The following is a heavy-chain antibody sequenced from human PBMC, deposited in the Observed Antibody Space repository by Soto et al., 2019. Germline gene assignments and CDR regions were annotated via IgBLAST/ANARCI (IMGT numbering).Heavy chain of an antibody. CDR2: ISSNGGST. CDR3: ARDTISGSYCFDY. D-gene: IGHD1-26*01. CDR1: GFTFSRYV. Sequence: EVQLVESGGGLVQPGGSLRLSCAASGFTFSRYVMYWVRQAPGKGLEYVSAISSNGGSTYYANYVKGRFTISRDNSKNTLYLQMGSLRAEDMAVYYCARDTISGSYCFDYWGQGTLVTVSS. V-gene: IGHV3-64*01. J-gene: IGHJ4*02.